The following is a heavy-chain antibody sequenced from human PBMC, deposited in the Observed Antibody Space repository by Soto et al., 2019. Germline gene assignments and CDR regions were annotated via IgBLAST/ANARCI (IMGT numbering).Heavy chain of an antibody. J-gene: IGHJ4*02. Sequence: QVPLVESGGGVVQPGRSLRLSCAASGFPFTTYGMHWVREGPGKGLEWVAVISQDGSNKFYADSVKGRFTISRDNSKNTLYLQMSSLRPDDTALYYCVGGQYYFDYRGQGTLVIVSS. V-gene: IGHV3-30*03. CDR3: VGGQYYFDY. CDR1: GFPFTTYG. CDR2: ISQDGSNK. D-gene: IGHD3-10*01.